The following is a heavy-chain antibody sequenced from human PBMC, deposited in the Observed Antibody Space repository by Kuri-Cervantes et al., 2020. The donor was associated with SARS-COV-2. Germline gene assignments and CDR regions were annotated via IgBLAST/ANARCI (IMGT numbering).Heavy chain of an antibody. CDR2: IYHSGST. CDR1: GYSISSGYY. J-gene: IGHJ5*02. D-gene: IGHD5-18*01. CDR3: ARLGGYRSGYNWFDP. V-gene: IGHV4-38-2*01. Sequence: SDTLSHICAESGYSISSGYYWGWIRQPPGKGLVWIGSIYHSGSTYYNPSLKSRVTISVDTSKNQFSLNLISVTAADTAVYYCARLGGYRSGYNWFDPWGQRTLVTVSS.